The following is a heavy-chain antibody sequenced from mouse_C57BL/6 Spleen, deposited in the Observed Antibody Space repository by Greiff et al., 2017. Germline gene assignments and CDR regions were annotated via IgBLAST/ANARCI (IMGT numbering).Heavy chain of an antibody. CDR2: IYPGDGDT. V-gene: IGHV1-82*01. Sequence: VQLVESGPELVKPGASVKISCKASGYAFSSSWMNWVKQRPGKGLEWIGRIYPGDGDTNYNGKFKGKATLTADKSSSTAYMQLSSLTSEDSAVYFCARRGIYYGNYDYAMDYWGQGTSVTVSS. CDR1: GYAFSSSW. D-gene: IGHD2-1*01. J-gene: IGHJ4*01. CDR3: ARRGIYYGNYDYAMDY.